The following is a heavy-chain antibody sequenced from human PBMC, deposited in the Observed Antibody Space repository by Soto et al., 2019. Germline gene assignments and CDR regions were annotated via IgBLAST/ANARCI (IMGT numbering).Heavy chain of an antibody. Sequence: ASVKVSCKASGYTFTSYAMHWVRQAPGQRLEWMGWINAGNGNTKYSQKFQGRVTITRDTSASTAYMELSSLRSEDTAVYYCARDYYYGSGSYYYWFDPWGQGTLVTVSS. CDR2: INAGNGNT. J-gene: IGHJ5*02. CDR1: GYTFTSYA. V-gene: IGHV1-3*01. D-gene: IGHD3-10*01. CDR3: ARDYYYGSGSYYYWFDP.